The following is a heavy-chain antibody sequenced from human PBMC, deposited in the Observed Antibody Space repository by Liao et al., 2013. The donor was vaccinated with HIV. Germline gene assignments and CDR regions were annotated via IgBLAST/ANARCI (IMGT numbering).Heavy chain of an antibody. Sequence: QVQLQESGPGLVNSSETLSLTCTVSGGSINSYFWSWIRQPVGKGLEWIGRIYYTGSTNYSPSLKSRVSMSVDTSKNRFSLKLTSVTAADTAVYYCARDYDFWGGNPELDGFDVWGQGTMVTVSS. CDR2: IYYTGST. D-gene: IGHD3-3*01. J-gene: IGHJ3*01. CDR3: ARDYDFWGGNPELDGFDV. V-gene: IGHV4-4*07. CDR1: GGSINSYF.